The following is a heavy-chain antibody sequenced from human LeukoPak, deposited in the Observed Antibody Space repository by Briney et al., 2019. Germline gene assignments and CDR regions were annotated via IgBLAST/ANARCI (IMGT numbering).Heavy chain of an antibody. J-gene: IGHJ3*02. CDR2: INPNSGGT. D-gene: IGHD3-22*01. Sequence: GASVKVSCKASGYTFTGYYMHWVRQAPGQGLEWMGRINPNSGGTNYAQKFLGRVTMTRDTSISTAHMELSRLRSDDTAVYYCARDPVYYDSSGYNDAFDIWGQGTMVTVSS. V-gene: IGHV1-2*06. CDR3: ARDPVYYDSSGYNDAFDI. CDR1: GYTFTGYY.